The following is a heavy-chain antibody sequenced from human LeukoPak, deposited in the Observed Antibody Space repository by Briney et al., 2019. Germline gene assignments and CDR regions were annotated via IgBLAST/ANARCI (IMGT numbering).Heavy chain of an antibody. J-gene: IGHJ4*02. CDR1: GFTFSSYA. D-gene: IGHD4-23*01. CDR3: ASFATSVLINDY. CDR2: ISYNGSNK. Sequence: GRSLRLSCAASGFTFSSYAMHWVRQAPGKGLEWVAVISYNGSNKYYADSVKGRFTISRDNAKKSLYLQVNSLRAEDTAVYYCASFATSVLINDYWGQGTLVTVSS. V-gene: IGHV3-30-3*01.